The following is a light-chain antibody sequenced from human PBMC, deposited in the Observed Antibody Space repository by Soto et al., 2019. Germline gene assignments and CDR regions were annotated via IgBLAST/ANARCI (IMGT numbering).Light chain of an antibody. J-gene: IGKJ1*01. CDR1: QTISSW. CDR3: QHDNCYSKE. Sequence: IQVTQSPVTLSLSLPYIFAITFRASQTISSWLAWYQQKPGKAPKLLIYKASTLKSGVPSRFSGSGSGTEFTLTISSLQPDDFATYCCQHDNCYSKEFGQGSKVEI. CDR2: KAS. V-gene: IGKV1-5*03.